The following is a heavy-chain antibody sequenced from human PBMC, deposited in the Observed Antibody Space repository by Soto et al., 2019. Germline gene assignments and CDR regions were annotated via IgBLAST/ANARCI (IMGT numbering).Heavy chain of an antibody. D-gene: IGHD2-15*01. J-gene: IGHJ4*02. V-gene: IGHV3-23*01. CDR1: GFTFSSYA. Sequence: GGSLRLSCAASGFTFSSYAMSWVRQAPGKGLEWVSAISGSGGRTYYADSVKGRFTISRDNSKNTLYLQMNSLRAEDTAVYYCAKDERYCSGGSCYLGDFDYWGQGTLVTVSS. CDR2: ISGSGGRT. CDR3: AKDERYCSGGSCYLGDFDY.